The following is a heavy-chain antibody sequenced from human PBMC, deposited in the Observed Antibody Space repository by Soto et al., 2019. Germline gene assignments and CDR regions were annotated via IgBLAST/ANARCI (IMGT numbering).Heavy chain of an antibody. J-gene: IGHJ4*02. CDR1: GGSVNRDSYY. CDR3: ARGSGFDYHYFDY. V-gene: IGHV4-61*01. D-gene: IGHD5-12*01. CDR2: IYYSGTT. Sequence: SETLSLTCTVSGGSVNRDSYYWSWIRQPPGKGLQWIGYIYYSGTTNYNPSLRSRVTISVDTSNNQFSLKQSSVTAADTAVYYCARGSGFDYHYFDYWGQGTLVTVSS.